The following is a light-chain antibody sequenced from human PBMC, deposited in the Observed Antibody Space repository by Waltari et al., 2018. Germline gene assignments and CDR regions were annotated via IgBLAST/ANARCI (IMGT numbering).Light chain of an antibody. CDR2: DVS. CDR3: SSYISSSTLEL. CDR1: SSDVGGYNY. Sequence: QSALTQPASVSGSPGQSITISCTGTSSDVGGYNYVSWYQQHPGKAPKLMIYDVSNRPSGGSNRFSGSKSGNTASLNISGLQAEDEADYYCSSYISSSTLELFGGGTSLTVL. J-gene: IGLJ2*01. V-gene: IGLV2-14*03.